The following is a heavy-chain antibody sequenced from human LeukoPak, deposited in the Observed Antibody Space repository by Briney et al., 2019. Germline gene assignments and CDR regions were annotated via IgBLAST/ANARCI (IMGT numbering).Heavy chain of an antibody. D-gene: IGHD6-6*01. CDR2: IYPGDSDT. CDR1: GYSFTSYW. Sequence: GESLKISCKGSGYSFTSYWIGWVRQMPGKGLEWMGIIYPGDSDTRYSPSFQGQVTISADKSIGTACLQWSSLKASDTAMYYCARCSRSREQLVLGNWFDPWGQGTLVTVSS. J-gene: IGHJ5*01. V-gene: IGHV5-51*01. CDR3: ARCSRSREQLVLGNWFDP.